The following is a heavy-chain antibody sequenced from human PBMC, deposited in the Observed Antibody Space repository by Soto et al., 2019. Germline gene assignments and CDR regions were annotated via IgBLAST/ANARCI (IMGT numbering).Heavy chain of an antibody. V-gene: IGHV1-8*01. Sequence: ASVKVSCKASGYIFNTYDIYWMRQATGQGLEWMGWVNPYNGNTGYAQKFQGRVTVTRNTSISTVYMELSGLRRDDTAVYYCARRKERSGPHYFDYWGQGSQVTVSS. CDR1: GYIFNTYD. CDR2: VNPYNGNT. D-gene: IGHD6-25*01. J-gene: IGHJ4*02. CDR3: ARRKERSGPHYFDY.